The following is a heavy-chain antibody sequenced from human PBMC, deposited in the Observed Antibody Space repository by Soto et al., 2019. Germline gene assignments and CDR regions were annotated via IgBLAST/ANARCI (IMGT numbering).Heavy chain of an antibody. CDR1: GDSINNADYY. CDR2: IYYSGTT. J-gene: IGHJ3*02. Sequence: QVQLQESGPGLVKPSQTLSLNCSVSGDSINNADYYWSWIRQHAGQGLEWIGDIYYSGTTYYNPSLKSSVTISLDTSKNQFPLEMSSVPAADTAVYYCARVRGHAFAIRGQGTMVTVSS. CDR3: ARVRGHAFAI. V-gene: IGHV4-31*03. D-gene: IGHD3-10*01.